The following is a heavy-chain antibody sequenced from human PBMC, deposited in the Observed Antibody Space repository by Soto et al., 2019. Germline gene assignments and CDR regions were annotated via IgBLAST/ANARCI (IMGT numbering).Heavy chain of an antibody. CDR2: MNPISGAT. D-gene: IGHD2-2*01. CDR1: GYDFTAYD. V-gene: IGHV1-8*02. CDR3: GRGPSPRAPAGGTPYYYAMDV. Sequence: VKVSCKASGYDFTAYDINWVRQASGQGLEWMGWMNPISGATGTARRFQGRVSMTRNTDTGTAYLELTSLRSDDTAVYFCGRGPSPRAPAGGTPYYYAMDVWGQGTTVTVSS. J-gene: IGHJ6*02.